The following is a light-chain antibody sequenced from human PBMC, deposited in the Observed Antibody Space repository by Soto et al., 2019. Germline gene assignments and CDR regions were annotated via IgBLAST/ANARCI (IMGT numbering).Light chain of an antibody. CDR1: SSDVGGFNY. J-gene: IGLJ2*01. CDR2: DVN. CDR3: SSYTSSSTLVI. V-gene: IGLV2-14*03. Sequence: QSALTQPASVSGSPGQSITISCTGTSSDVGGFNYVSWYQQHPGKAPKLLIYDVNNRPSEVSNRFSGSKSGSTASLTISGLQAEDEADYYCSSYTSSSTLVIFGGGTKLTVL.